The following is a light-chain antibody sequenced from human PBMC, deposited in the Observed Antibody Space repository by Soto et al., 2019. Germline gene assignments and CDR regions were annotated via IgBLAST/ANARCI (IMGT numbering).Light chain of an antibody. Sequence: EIVLTQSPGTLSLSPGERATLSCRASQSVSNSYLAWYRQKPGQAPMLLIYGASSRATGIPDRFSGSGSGTDFTLTISRLEPEDFAVYYCQQYGSSPRTFGQGTNVEFK. J-gene: IGKJ1*01. CDR2: GAS. CDR1: QSVSNSY. CDR3: QQYGSSPRT. V-gene: IGKV3-20*01.